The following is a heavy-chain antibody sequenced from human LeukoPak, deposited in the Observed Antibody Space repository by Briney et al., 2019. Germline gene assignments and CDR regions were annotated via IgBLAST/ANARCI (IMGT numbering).Heavy chain of an antibody. CDR3: ARRMPTIRLPGGRGGFAP. D-gene: IGHD3-10*01. V-gene: IGHV1-2*02. J-gene: IGHJ5*02. Sequence: GASVKVSCKASGYTFTGYYMHWLRQAPGQGLEWMGGINPNSGGTNYAQKVQGRVTMTRDTSISTAYMELSRLRSDDTAVYYCARRMPTIRLPGGRGGFAPWGQGTLVTVSS. CDR1: GYTFTGYY. CDR2: INPNSGGT.